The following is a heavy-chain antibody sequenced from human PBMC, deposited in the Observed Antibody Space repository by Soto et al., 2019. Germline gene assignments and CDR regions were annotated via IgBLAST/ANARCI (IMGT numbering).Heavy chain of an antibody. J-gene: IGHJ5*02. Sequence: PSETLSLTCTVSGGSISSGGYYWSWIRQHPGKGLEWIGYIYYSGSTYYNPSLKSRVTISVDTSKNQFSLKLSSVTAADTAVYYCARESRLYDSGGRGNWFDPWGQGTLVTVSS. CDR2: IYYSGST. CDR1: GGSISSGGYY. CDR3: ARESRLYDSGGRGNWFDP. D-gene: IGHD3-22*01. V-gene: IGHV4-31*02.